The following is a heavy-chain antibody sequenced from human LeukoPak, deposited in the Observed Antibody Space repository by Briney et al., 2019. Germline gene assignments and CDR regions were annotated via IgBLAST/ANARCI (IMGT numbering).Heavy chain of an antibody. Sequence: SETLSLTCTVSGGSISSGDCYWSWIRQPPGKGLEWIGYIYYSGSTYYNPSLKSRVTISVDTSKNQFSLKLSSVTAADTAVYYCARSLRVATTFDYWGQGTLVTVSS. J-gene: IGHJ4*02. D-gene: IGHD5-12*01. V-gene: IGHV4-30-4*01. CDR2: IYYSGST. CDR1: GGSISSGDCY. CDR3: ARSLRVATTFDY.